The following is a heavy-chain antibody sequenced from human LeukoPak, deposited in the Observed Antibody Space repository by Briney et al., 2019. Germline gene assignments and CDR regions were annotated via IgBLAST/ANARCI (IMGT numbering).Heavy chain of an antibody. CDR1: GSTFSSYA. J-gene: IGHJ4*02. CDR2: ISGSGGST. Sequence: GALRLSCAASGSTFSSYAMSWVRQAPGKGLEWVSGISGSGGSTYYADSVKGRFTISRDNSKNTLYLQMNSLRAEDTAVYYCAKDLPGIAAAGLDYFDYWGQGTLVTVSS. D-gene: IGHD6-13*01. CDR3: AKDLPGIAAAGLDYFDY. V-gene: IGHV3-23*01.